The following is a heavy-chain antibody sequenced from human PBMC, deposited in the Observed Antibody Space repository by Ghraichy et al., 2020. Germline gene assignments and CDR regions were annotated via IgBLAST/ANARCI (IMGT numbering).Heavy chain of an antibody. Sequence: GGSLRLSCAASGFTFSGSAMHWVRQASGKGLEWVGRIRSKANSYATAYAASVKGRFTISRDDSKNTAYLQMNSLKTEDTAVYYCTRQVLHHYYYYGMDVWGQGTTVTVSS. V-gene: IGHV3-73*01. J-gene: IGHJ6*02. D-gene: IGHD2-15*01. CDR3: TRQVLHHYYYYGMDV. CDR2: IRSKANSYAT. CDR1: GFTFSGSA.